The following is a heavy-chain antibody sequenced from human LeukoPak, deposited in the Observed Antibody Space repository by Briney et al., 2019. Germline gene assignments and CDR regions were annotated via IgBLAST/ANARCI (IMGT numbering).Heavy chain of an antibody. CDR3: ARDSSNWFDP. CDR1: GGSVSSGSYY. Sequence: PSETLSLTCTVSGGSVSSGSYYWSWIRQPPGKGLEWIGYIYYSGSTNYNPSLKGRVTISVDTSKNQFSLKLSSVTAADTAVYYCARDSSNWFDPWGQGTLVTVSS. CDR2: IYYSGST. V-gene: IGHV4-61*01. J-gene: IGHJ5*02.